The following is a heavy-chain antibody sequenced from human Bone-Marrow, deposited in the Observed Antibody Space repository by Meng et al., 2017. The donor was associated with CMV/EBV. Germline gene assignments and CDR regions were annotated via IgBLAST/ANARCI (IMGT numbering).Heavy chain of an antibody. CDR3: SKKGGWLIEH. CDR1: GFTSRTYW. J-gene: IGHJ1*01. V-gene: IGHV3-7*01. Sequence: GGSLRLSCVASGFTSRTYWMSWVRQAPGKGLEWVANMNQDGSHKYYVDSVKGRFTISEDNAKNSLYLQMNSRRAEDTAVYYCSKKGGWLIEHWGQGTMVTVSS. D-gene: IGHD5-24*01. CDR2: MNQDGSHK.